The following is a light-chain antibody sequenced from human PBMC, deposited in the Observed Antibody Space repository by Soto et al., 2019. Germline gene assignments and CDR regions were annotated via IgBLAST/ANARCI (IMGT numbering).Light chain of an antibody. V-gene: IGKV3-15*01. J-gene: IGKJ1*01. CDR2: GAS. CDR3: QQYDEWPQT. Sequence: EIVMTQSPATLSVSPGERVTLSCRASQSVSSKLVWYQQKPGQAPRPISYGASTRATGIPARFSGSGSGTEFTLSISSRQSADFALYYCQQYDEWPQTFGQGTKVDIK. CDR1: QSVSSK.